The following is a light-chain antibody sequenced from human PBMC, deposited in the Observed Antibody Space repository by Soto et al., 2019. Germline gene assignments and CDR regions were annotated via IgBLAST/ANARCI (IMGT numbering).Light chain of an antibody. CDR2: AAS. CDR1: QGIRND. V-gene: IGKV1-6*01. CDR3: LQKYFYPFT. J-gene: IGKJ3*01. Sequence: AIQMTQSPSSLSASVGDRVTITCRASQGIRNDLDWFQQKPGKAPKLLIYAASNLQSGVPATFSGSGSGTDFTLTISILQPEDFATYYCLQKYFYPFTFGHGTKVDIK.